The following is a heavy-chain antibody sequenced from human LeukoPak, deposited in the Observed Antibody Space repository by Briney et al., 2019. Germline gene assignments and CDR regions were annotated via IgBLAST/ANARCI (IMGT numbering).Heavy chain of an antibody. Sequence: SETLSLTCTVSGGSISSYYWSWIRQPPGKGLEWIGYIYYSGSTNYNPSLKSRVTISVDTSKNQFSLKLSSVTAADTAVYYCARDGVVAAFDIWGQGTMVTVSS. CDR1: GGSISSYY. CDR2: IYYSGST. D-gene: IGHD2-15*01. V-gene: IGHV4-59*01. CDR3: ARDGVVAAFDI. J-gene: IGHJ3*02.